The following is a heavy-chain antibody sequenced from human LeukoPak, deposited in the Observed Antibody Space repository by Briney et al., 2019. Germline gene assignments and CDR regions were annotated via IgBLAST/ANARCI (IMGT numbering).Heavy chain of an antibody. Sequence: SDTLSLTCTVSGGSVHSYDHYWAWIRQSPGKGLEWMGTIYSSGTTSYNPSLKSRVTISVDTSSNHFYLNLISVTAAVTALYYCARQPHSYGPDYYYYYMDLWGTGTTVTVSS. CDR3: ARQPHSYGPDYYYYYMDL. CDR1: GGSVHSYDHY. CDR2: IYSSGTT. D-gene: IGHD5-18*01. V-gene: IGHV4-39*01. J-gene: IGHJ6*03.